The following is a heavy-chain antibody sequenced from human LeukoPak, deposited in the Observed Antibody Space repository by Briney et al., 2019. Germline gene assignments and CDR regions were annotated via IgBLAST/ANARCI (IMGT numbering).Heavy chain of an antibody. V-gene: IGHV1-24*01. Sequence: ASVKVSCKVSGYXLTELSMHWVRQAPGKGLEWVGGFYPEDGETIYAQKFQGRDTMTEDTYTDTAYMELSSLRSEDTAVYYCATSPESWFDPWGQGTLVTVSS. D-gene: IGHD1-14*01. CDR2: FYPEDGET. CDR1: GYXLTELS. CDR3: ATSPESWFDP. J-gene: IGHJ5*02.